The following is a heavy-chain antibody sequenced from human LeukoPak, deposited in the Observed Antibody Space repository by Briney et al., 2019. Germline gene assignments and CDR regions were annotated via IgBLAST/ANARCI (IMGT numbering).Heavy chain of an antibody. Sequence: GESLKISCEGSGYSFTSYWIGWVRQMPGKGLEWMGIIYPGDSDTRYSPSFQGQVTISADKSISTAYLQWSSLKASDTAMYYRAKTCDILTGYPNWFDPWGQGTLVTVSS. CDR2: IYPGDSDT. D-gene: IGHD3-9*01. V-gene: IGHV5-51*01. CDR3: AKTCDILTGYPNWFDP. J-gene: IGHJ5*02. CDR1: GYSFTSYW.